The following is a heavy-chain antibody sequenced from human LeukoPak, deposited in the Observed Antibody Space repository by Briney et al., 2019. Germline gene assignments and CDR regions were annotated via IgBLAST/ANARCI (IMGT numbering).Heavy chain of an antibody. V-gene: IGHV3-30*02. CDR1: GFSFKTDG. CDR3: TRGDDYGSKARLPKFNWFDP. CDR2: IRHDGSLI. J-gene: IGHJ5*02. D-gene: IGHD4-17*01. Sequence: GGSLRLSCAASGFSFKTDGMHWVRQAQGKGLEWVAFIRHDGSLIYYSESAKGRFTISRDNSKNTLYLQMSSLTTDDTALYYCTRGDDYGSKARLPKFNWFDPWGQGSLVTVSS.